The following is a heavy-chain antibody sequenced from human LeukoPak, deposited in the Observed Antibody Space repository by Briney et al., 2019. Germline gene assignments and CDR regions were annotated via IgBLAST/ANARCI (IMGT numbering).Heavy chain of an antibody. D-gene: IGHD5-12*01. CDR2: ISAYNGNT. J-gene: IGHJ4*02. Sequence: EASVNVSCKASGYTFTSYGISWVRQAPGQGLEWMGWISAYNGNTNYAQKLQGRVTMTTDTSTRTAYMELRSLRSDDTAVYYCARDVIVATIRTVDYWGQGTLVTVSS. CDR1: GYTFTSYG. V-gene: IGHV1-18*01. CDR3: ARDVIVATIRTVDY.